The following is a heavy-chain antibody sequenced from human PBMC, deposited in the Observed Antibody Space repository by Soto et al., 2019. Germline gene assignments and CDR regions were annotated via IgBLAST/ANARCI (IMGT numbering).Heavy chain of an antibody. Sequence: PSETMSLTCAVYGGSFSGYYWSWIRQPPGKGLEWIGEINHSGSTNYNPSLKSRVTISVDTSKNQFSLKLSSVTAADTAVDYCARGGRRLYYYYSGMDVWGQGTTVTVSS. V-gene: IGHV4-34*01. CDR2: INHSGST. CDR1: GGSFSGYY. J-gene: IGHJ6*02. CDR3: ARGGRRLYYYYSGMDV.